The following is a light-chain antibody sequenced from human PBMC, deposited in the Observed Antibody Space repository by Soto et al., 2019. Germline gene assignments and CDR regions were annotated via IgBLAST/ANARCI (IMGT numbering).Light chain of an antibody. CDR2: GNS. CDR3: QSYDSSLSGAVV. CDR1: SSNIGAGYD. Sequence: QSVLTQPPSVSGAPGQRVTISCTGSSSNIGAGYDVHWYQKLPGTAPKLLIYGNSNRPSGVPDRFSGSKSDTSASLAITGLHAEDEADYYCQSYDSSLSGAVVFGGGTKLTVL. V-gene: IGLV1-40*01. J-gene: IGLJ2*01.